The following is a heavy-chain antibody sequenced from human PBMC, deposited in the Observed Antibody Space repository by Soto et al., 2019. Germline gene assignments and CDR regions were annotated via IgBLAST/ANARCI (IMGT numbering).Heavy chain of an antibody. CDR3: AKRFSDAWEAGMDV. CDR1: VFAFSNFH. V-gene: IGHV3-23*01. D-gene: IGHD1-26*01. J-gene: IGHJ6*02. Sequence: EMQVLESGGGLVQPGGSLRLSCADSVFAFSNFHVNWVRQAPGKGLQWVATIGGAGNDIHYADSVEGRFTVSRDNSKNTLHLQMDGLRDDDTAIYYCAKRFSDAWEAGMDVWGQGTTVTVSS. CDR2: IGGAGNDI.